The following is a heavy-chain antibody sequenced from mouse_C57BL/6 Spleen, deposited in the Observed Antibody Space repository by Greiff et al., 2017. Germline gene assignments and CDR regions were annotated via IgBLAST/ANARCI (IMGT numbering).Heavy chain of an antibody. Sequence: EVQLQQSGPELVKPGASVKISCKASGYTFTDYYMNWVKQSHGKSLEWIGDINPNNGGTSYNQKFKGKATLTVDKSSSTAYMELRSLTSEDSAVYYCERGYGSSYYWYFDVWGTGTTVTVSS. CDR3: ERGYGSSYYWYFDV. CDR1: GYTFTDYY. D-gene: IGHD1-1*01. V-gene: IGHV1-26*01. CDR2: INPNNGGT. J-gene: IGHJ1*03.